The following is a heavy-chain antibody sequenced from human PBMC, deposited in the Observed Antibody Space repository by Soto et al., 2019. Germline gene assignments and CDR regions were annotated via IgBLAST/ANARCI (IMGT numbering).Heavy chain of an antibody. J-gene: IGHJ6*02. Sequence: GRSLRLSCAASGFRFSSHDMSWVRQAPGKGLEWVSAISGSGGSTYYADSVKGRFTISRDNSKNTLYLQMNSLRAEDTAVYYCANRDTSMVTRYYYGMDVWGQGTTVTVSS. CDR1: GFRFSSHD. D-gene: IGHD5-18*01. CDR2: ISGSGGST. V-gene: IGHV3-23*01. CDR3: ANRDTSMVTRYYYGMDV.